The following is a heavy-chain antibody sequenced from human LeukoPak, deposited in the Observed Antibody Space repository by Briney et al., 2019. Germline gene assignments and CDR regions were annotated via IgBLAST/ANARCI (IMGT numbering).Heavy chain of an antibody. D-gene: IGHD2-2*01. V-gene: IGHV3-23*01. J-gene: IGHJ3*02. CDR3: AKDIVVVPAARDAFDI. CDR1: GFTFSNYA. CDR2: ISGSSGST. Sequence: TGGSLRLSCAASGFTFSNYAMSWVRQAPGKGLEWVSVISGSSGSTYYADAVKGRFTISRDNSKNTLYLQMDSLRAEDTAMYYCAKDIVVVPAARDAFDIWGQGTMVTVSS.